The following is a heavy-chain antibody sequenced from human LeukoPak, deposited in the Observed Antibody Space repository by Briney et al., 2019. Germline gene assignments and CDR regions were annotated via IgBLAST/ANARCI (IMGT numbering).Heavy chain of an antibody. V-gene: IGHV3-23*01. Sequence: PGGSLRLSCVASGFSFSSYVMNWVRQAPGTGLEWVSAISGNGGSTYYADSVKGRFTISRDNSKNTLSLQMNSLRAEDTAVYYCTRDRGTRALDYWGQGTLVTVSS. CDR3: TRDRGTRALDY. J-gene: IGHJ4*02. CDR1: GFSFSSYV. CDR2: ISGNGGST. D-gene: IGHD1-14*01.